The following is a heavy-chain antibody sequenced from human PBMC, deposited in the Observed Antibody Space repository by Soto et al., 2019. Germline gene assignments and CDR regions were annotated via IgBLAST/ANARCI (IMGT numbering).Heavy chain of an antibody. Sequence: GGSLRLSCAASGFTFDDYAMHWVRQAPGKGLEWVSGISWNSGSIGYADSVKGRFTISRDNAKNSLYLQMNSLRAEDTALYYCAKGGDIVATLGRIAAAGPFDYWGQGTLVTVSS. J-gene: IGHJ4*02. CDR3: AKGGDIVATLGRIAAAGPFDY. V-gene: IGHV3-9*01. CDR1: GFTFDDYA. D-gene: IGHD5-12*01. CDR2: ISWNSGSI.